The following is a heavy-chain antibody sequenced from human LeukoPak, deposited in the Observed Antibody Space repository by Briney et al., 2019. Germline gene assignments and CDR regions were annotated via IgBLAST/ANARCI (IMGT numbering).Heavy chain of an antibody. CDR3: ARDYYYYDSGSYYSNIAN. D-gene: IGHD3-10*01. Sequence: RPGGSLRLSCAASGFTFDDYGMSWVRQAPGKGLEWVSGINWNGGSTGYADSVKGRFTISRDNAKNSLFLQMNSLRVEDTAVYYCARDYYYYDSGSYYSNIANWGQGTLVTVSS. CDR1: GFTFDDYG. V-gene: IGHV3-20*04. J-gene: IGHJ4*02. CDR2: INWNGGST.